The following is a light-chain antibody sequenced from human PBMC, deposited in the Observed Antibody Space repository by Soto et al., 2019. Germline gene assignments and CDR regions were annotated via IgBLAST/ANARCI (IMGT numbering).Light chain of an antibody. CDR3: QQYGSSPWT. Sequence: EIVLTQSPGTLSLSPGERATLSCRAGQSVTPNSLAWYQQKPGRAPRLLIYGASIRATGIPYRFSGSGSGTDFTLTISRLEPEDFAVYYCQQYGSSPWTFGQGTKVEI. V-gene: IGKV3-20*01. CDR1: QSVTPNS. J-gene: IGKJ1*01. CDR2: GAS.